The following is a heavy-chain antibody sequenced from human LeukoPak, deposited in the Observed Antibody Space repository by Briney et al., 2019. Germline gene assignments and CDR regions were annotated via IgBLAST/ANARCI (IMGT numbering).Heavy chain of an antibody. CDR2: ISTYNGNT. J-gene: IGHJ4*02. Sequence: ASVTVSCKTSGYTFSNYEISWVRQAPGQGLEWVRWISTYNGNTNYAQKLQGRLTMTTDTSTSTAYMELRSLKSDDTAVYYCVRDTALTGAAATGDYWGQGTLVTVSS. D-gene: IGHD6-13*01. V-gene: IGHV1-18*01. CDR1: GYTFSNYE. CDR3: VRDTALTGAAATGDY.